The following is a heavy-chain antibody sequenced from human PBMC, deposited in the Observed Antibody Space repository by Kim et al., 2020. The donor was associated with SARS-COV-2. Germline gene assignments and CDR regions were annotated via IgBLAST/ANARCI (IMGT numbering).Heavy chain of an antibody. J-gene: IGHJ4*02. CDR1: GFTFSSYA. V-gene: IGHV3-30*04. D-gene: IGHD1-26*01. CDR3: ALGGELPFDY. Sequence: GGSLRLSCAASGFTFSSYAMHWVRQAPGKGLEWVAVISYDGSNKYYADSVKGRFTISRDNSKNTLYLQMNSLRAEDTAGYYCALGGELPFDYWGQGTLVTVSS. CDR2: ISYDGSNK.